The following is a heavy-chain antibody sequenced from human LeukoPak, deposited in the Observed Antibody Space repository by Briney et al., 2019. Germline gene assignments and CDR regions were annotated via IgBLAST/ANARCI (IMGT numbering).Heavy chain of an antibody. Sequence: PSETLSLTCTVSGGSISSGGYYWSWIRQPPGKRLEWIGSIHYSGSTYYSPSLKSRVTISVDMSKNQFSLKLTSVTAADTAVYYCARQGSNWYFEYFQHWGQGTLVTVSS. CDR2: IHYSGST. D-gene: IGHD4-11*01. V-gene: IGHV4-39*01. CDR1: GGSISSGGYY. CDR3: ARQGSNWYFEYFQH. J-gene: IGHJ1*01.